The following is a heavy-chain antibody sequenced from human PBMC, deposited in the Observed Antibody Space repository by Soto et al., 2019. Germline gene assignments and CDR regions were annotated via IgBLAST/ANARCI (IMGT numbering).Heavy chain of an antibody. V-gene: IGHV1-69*02. CDR2: IIPILGIA. D-gene: IGHD6-19*01. CDR1: GGTFSSYT. J-gene: IGHJ6*02. Sequence: QVQLVQSGAEVKKPGSSVKVSCKASGGTFSSYTISWVRQAPGQGLEWMGRIIPILGIANYAQKFQGRVTITADKSTSTAYMELSSLRSEDTAVYYCARWKQWLVGRYYYYGMDVWGQGTTVTVSS. CDR3: ARWKQWLVGRYYYYGMDV.